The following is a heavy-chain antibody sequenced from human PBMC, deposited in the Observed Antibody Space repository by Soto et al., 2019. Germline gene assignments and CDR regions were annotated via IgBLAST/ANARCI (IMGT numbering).Heavy chain of an antibody. CDR2: IIPIFGTA. CDR3: ARGDTAMAPTCYGMDV. D-gene: IGHD5-18*01. V-gene: IGHV1-69*06. CDR1: GGTFSSYA. J-gene: IGHJ6*02. Sequence: QVQLVQSGAEVKKPGSSVKVSCKASGGTFSSYAISWVRQAPGQGLEWMGGIIPIFGTANYAQKFQGRVTITADKSTSTAYMELSSLRSEDTAVYYCARGDTAMAPTCYGMDVWGQGTTVTVSS.